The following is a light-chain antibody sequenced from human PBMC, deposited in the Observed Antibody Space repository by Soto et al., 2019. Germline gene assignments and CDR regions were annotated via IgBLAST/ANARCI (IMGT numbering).Light chain of an antibody. CDR3: QQRTNWPLT. CDR2: GAS. CDR1: QSVSSN. Sequence: ESVLTQSPGTLSLSPGQRATVSCRASQSVSSNLAWYQQKPGQAPRLLIYGASTRATGIPARFSGSGSGTEFTLIISSLQSEDSAVYYCQQRTNWPLTFGGGTKVDIK. V-gene: IGKV3-15*01. J-gene: IGKJ4*01.